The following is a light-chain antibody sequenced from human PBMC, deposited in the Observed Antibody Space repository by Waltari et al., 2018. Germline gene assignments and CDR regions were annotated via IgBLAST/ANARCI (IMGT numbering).Light chain of an antibody. V-gene: IGLV1-44*01. CDR2: RND. Sequence: QSVLTQPPSASGPPGQRVTISCSGTSSNLGNNVVNWYQQVPGTAPTLLHYRNDRRPSWGRYRFSASKSGTSASLAISGLQSEDEAEYYCASWDDSLNGHWVFGGGTKVTVL. CDR3: ASWDDSLNGHWV. J-gene: IGLJ3*02. CDR1: SSNLGNNV.